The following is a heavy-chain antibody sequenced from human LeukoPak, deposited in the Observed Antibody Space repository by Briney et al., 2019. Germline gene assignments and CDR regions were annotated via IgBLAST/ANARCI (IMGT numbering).Heavy chain of an antibody. Sequence: GRSLRLSCAASGFTFSSYGMHWVRQAPGKGLEWVAVIWYDGSNKYYADSVKGRFTISRDNSKHTLYLQMNSLRAEDTAVYYCARAGYSGYDYHFDYWGQGTRVTVSS. CDR2: IWYDGSNK. J-gene: IGHJ4*02. CDR3: ARAGYSGYDYHFDY. CDR1: GFTFSSYG. V-gene: IGHV3-30*19. D-gene: IGHD5-12*01.